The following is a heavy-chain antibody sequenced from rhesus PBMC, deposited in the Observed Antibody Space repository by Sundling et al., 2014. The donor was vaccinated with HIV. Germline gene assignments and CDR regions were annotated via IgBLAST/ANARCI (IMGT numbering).Heavy chain of an antibody. J-gene: IGHJ4*01. D-gene: IGHD3-22*01. CDR1: GGSIRSGYG. Sequence: QVQLQESGPGLVKPSETLSLTCAVSGGSIRSGYGWSWIRQPPGKGLEWIGKIYSTGKNYLNPSLKSRLTLSVDTSKNQFSLKLTSVTAADTAVYYCARVRVKTGVITIPQFFDFWGQGVLVTVSS. CDR2: IYSTGKN. CDR3: ARVRVKTGVITIPQFFDF. V-gene: IGHV4-127*01.